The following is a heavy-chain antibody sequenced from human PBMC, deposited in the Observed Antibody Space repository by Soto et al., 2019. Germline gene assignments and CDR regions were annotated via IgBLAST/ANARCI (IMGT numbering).Heavy chain of an antibody. Sequence: SETLSLTCTVSGGSISSGGYYWSWIRQHPGKGLEWIGYIYYSGSTYYNPSLKSRVTISVDTSKNQFSLKLSSVTAADTAVYYCARAGTGGDYYYYYYMDVWGKGTTVTVSS. CDR2: IYYSGST. CDR3: ARAGTGGDYYYYYYMDV. CDR1: GGSISSGGYY. V-gene: IGHV4-31*03. D-gene: IGHD7-27*01. J-gene: IGHJ6*03.